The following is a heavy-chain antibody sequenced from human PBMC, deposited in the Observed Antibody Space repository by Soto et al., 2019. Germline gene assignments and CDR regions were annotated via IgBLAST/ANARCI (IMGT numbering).Heavy chain of an antibody. CDR2: ISYDGSNK. Sequence: QVQLVESGGGVVQPGRSLRLSCAASGFTFSSYGMHWDRQAPGKGLEWVAVISYDGSNKYYADSVKGRFTISRDNSKNTLYLQMNSLRAEDTAVYYCAKAGEQDYYGMDVWGQGTTVTVSS. D-gene: IGHD2-21*01. CDR3: AKAGEQDYYGMDV. J-gene: IGHJ6*02. CDR1: GFTFSSYG. V-gene: IGHV3-30*18.